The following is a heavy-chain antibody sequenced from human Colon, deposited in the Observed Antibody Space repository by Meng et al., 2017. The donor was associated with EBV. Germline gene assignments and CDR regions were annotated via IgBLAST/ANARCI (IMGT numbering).Heavy chain of an antibody. V-gene: IGHV4-30-2*01. CDR3: ARHITPRGSEVINELLFDY. D-gene: IGHD3-22*01. J-gene: IGHJ4*02. CDR2: IYHGVNI. CDR1: GDSITSGDYS. Sequence: QLPESGPVLVRPSQTLSLTCAVSGDSITSGDYSWTWTRQPPGKGLEWIGYIYHGVNIYYTPSLRSRVTISVDKSKNQFSLKLTSVTAADTAVYYCARHITPRGSEVINELLFDYWGPGILVTVFS.